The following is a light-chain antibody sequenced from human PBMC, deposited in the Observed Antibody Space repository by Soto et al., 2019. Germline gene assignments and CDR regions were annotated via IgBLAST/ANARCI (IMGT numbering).Light chain of an antibody. J-gene: IGLJ3*02. Sequence: QSALTQPRSVSGSPGQSVTISCTGSSSDVGEYNYVSWYQHHPGNAPKLMIYDVSKRPSGVPDRFSGSKSGNTASLTISGLQAEDEANYYRFSYAGSRVFGGGTKVTVL. CDR3: FSYAGSRV. CDR1: SSDVGEYNY. CDR2: DVS. V-gene: IGLV2-11*01.